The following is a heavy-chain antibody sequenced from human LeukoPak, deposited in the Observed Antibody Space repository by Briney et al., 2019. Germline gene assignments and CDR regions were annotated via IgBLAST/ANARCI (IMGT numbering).Heavy chain of an antibody. CDR2: VSGSGGST. J-gene: IGHJ4*02. CDR1: GFTFSSYA. D-gene: IGHD1-26*01. V-gene: IGHV3-23*01. CDR3: AKDGRVQWEPRCDY. Sequence: GRSLRLSCAASGFTFSSYAMSWARQAPGKGLEWVSAVSGSGGSTYYADSVKGRFTISRDNSKNTLYLQMNSLRAEDTAVYYCAKDGRVQWEPRCDYWGQGTLVTVSS.